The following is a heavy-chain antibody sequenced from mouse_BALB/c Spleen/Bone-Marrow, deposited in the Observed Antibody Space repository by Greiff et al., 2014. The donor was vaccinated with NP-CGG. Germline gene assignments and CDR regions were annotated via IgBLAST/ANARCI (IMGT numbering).Heavy chain of an antibody. V-gene: IGHV1-5*01. CDR3: TRFGSSCDWYFDV. Sequence: SGTVLARPGASVKMSCKASGYSFTNYWLHWVKQRPGQGLEWIGAIYPGNSATSYNQKFKGKTKLTAVTSASTAYMELSSLTNEDSAVYYCTRFGSSCDWYFDVWGAGTTVTVSS. CDR1: GYSFTNYW. J-gene: IGHJ1*01. D-gene: IGHD1-1*01. CDR2: IYPGNSAT.